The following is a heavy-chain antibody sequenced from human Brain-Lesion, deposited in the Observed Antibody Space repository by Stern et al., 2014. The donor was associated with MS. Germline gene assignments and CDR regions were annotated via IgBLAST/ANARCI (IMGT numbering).Heavy chain of an antibody. D-gene: IGHD2-15*01. CDR1: GGSVSSTSYA. J-gene: IGHJ5*02. V-gene: IGHV4-39*01. CDR2: IYYSGNT. CDR3: AGEEDIRYCSGGSCTGNWFDP. Sequence: QLVQSGPGLVKPSETLSLTCTVAGGSVSSTSYAWAWIRQPPGKGLEWIGTIYYSGNTYYSPSLKSPLPISLDPSKNQFSLQLRSVTAADTAVYYCAGEEDIRYCSGGSCTGNWFDPWGQGTLVTVSS.